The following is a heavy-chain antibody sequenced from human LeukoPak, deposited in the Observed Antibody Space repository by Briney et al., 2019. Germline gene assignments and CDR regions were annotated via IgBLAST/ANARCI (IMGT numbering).Heavy chain of an antibody. J-gene: IGHJ4*02. CDR3: AKEGDISSSWYLSNYFDY. CDR1: GFTFRAYG. CDR2: ISYDGSNT. Sequence: PGMSLRLSCAASGFTFRAYGMHWVRQAPGKGLEWLAIISYDGSNTYYADSVKGRFTISRDNSKNTLYLQMDSLRAEDTAVYYCAKEGDISSSWYLSNYFDYWGQGTLVTVSS. V-gene: IGHV3-30*18. D-gene: IGHD6-13*01.